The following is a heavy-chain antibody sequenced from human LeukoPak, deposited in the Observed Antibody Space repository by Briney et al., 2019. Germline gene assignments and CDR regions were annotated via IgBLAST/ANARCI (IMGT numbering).Heavy chain of an antibody. CDR2: VSRNGGRT. D-gene: IGHD3-3*01. J-gene: IGHJ6*03. CDR1: GFTFSGYE. V-gene: IGHV3-64*01. CDR3: ARDLRSGAYYYFYMDV. Sequence: GGSLRLSCAASGFTFSGYEMNWVRHAPGKGLEYVAAVSRNGGRTYYINSVKGRFTISTDSSRNTLYLQMGSLRPEDTALYYCARDLRSGAYYYFYMDVWGNGTTVVVSS.